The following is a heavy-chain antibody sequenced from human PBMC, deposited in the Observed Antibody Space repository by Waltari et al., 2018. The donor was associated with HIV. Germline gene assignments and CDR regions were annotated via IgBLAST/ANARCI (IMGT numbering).Heavy chain of an antibody. J-gene: IGHJ4*02. CDR1: GHTFNSYG. Sequence: QVLLVQSGAEVRKPGASVKVSCKVSGHTFNSYGISWVRQAPGQGLEWMGWISAYNGNTNYAQKMQGRVTMTTEPSTSTAYMELKSLRSDDTAVYYCARDRVSAILTGNGLDFWGQGSLVTVSS. CDR2: ISAYNGNT. D-gene: IGHD3-9*01. V-gene: IGHV1-18*01. CDR3: ARDRVSAILTGNGLDF.